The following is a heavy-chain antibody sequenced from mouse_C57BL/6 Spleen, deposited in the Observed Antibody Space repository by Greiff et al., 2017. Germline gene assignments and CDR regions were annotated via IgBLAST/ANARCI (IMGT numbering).Heavy chain of an antibody. J-gene: IGHJ4*01. V-gene: IGHV1-26*01. Sequence: EVQLQQSGPELVKPGASVKISCKASGYTFTDYYMNWVKQSHGKSLEWIGDINPNNGGTSYNQKFKGKDTLTVDKSSSKAYMELRSLTSEDSAVYYCARGHWGFYAMDYWGQGTSVTVSS. D-gene: IGHD4-1*01. CDR3: ARGHWGFYAMDY. CDR2: INPNNGGT. CDR1: GYTFTDYY.